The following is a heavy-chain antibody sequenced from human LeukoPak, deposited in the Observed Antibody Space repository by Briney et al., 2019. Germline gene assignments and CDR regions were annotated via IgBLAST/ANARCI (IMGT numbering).Heavy chain of an antibody. CDR3: ARGLVVVAAILTGWFDP. D-gene: IGHD2-15*01. V-gene: IGHV4-59*06. J-gene: IGHJ5*02. CDR1: GGSISTYY. Sequence: SETLSLTCTVSGGSISTYYWSWIRQHPGKGLEWIGYIYYSGSTYYNPSLKSRVTISVDTSKNQFSLKLSSVTAADTAVYYCARGLVVVAAILTGWFDPWGQGTLVTVS. CDR2: IYYSGST.